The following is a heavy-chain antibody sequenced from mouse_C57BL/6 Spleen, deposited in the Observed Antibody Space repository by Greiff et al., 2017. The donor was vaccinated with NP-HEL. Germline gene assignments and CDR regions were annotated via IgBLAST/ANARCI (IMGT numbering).Heavy chain of an antibody. J-gene: IGHJ4*01. CDR3: ARSEFMTTVPCAMDY. D-gene: IGHD1-1*01. Sequence: VQLQQSGPELVKPGASVKISCKASGYSFTDYNMNWVKQSHGKSLEWIGVINPNYGTTSYNQKFKGKATLTVDQSSSTAYMQLNSLTSEDSAVYYCARSEFMTTVPCAMDYWGQGTSVTVSS. CDR1: GYSFTDYN. V-gene: IGHV1-39*01. CDR2: INPNYGTT.